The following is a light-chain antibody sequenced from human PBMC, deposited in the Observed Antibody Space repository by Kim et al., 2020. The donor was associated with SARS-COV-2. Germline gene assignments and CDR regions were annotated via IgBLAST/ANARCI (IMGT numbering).Light chain of an antibody. V-gene: IGKV3-20*01. Sequence: LSPGERAPRPCQARQRFCRHYGAVYQQTPAPAPTLLVYGAPRRASGIPDGFSGSGSGTDFTLPIRRLEPKDFAMFYCQQYGTTPYTFGQGTKLEI. J-gene: IGKJ2*01. CDR2: GAP. CDR1: QRFCRHY. CDR3: QQYGTTPYT.